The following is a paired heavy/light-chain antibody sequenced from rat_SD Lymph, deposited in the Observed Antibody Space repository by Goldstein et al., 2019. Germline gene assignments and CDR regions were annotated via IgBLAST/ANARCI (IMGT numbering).Heavy chain of an antibody. J-gene: IGHJ4*01. CDR1: GFTFSNYG. CDR2: ISYDGSST. Sequence: EVQLVESGGGLVQPGRSMKLSCAASGFTFSNYGMAWVRQAPTKGLEWVATISYDGSSTYYRDSVKGRFTISRDNAKSTLYLQMNSLRSEDTATYYCTRDPLYYYDGTYYYDVMDAWGQGASVTVSS. CDR3: TRDPLYYYDGTYYYDVMDA. V-gene: IGHV5-29*01. D-gene: IGHD1-12*02.
Light chain of an antibody. V-gene: IGKV5S12*01. CDR1: ESVDTY. Sequence: DVVLTQSPATLSVTPGERISLSCRASESVDTYLHWYQQKPNESPRLLIKYASQSISGIPSRFSGSGSGTDFTLSINGVELEDLSIYYCQQGNNTFGAGTKLELK. J-gene: IGKJ2-1*01. CDR2: YAS. CDR3: QQGNNT.